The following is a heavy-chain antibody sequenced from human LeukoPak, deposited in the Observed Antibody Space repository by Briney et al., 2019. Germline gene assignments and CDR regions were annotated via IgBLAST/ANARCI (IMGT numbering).Heavy chain of an antibody. Sequence: GGSLRLSCAASGFNFRSYGMHWVRQVPGKGPEWVSIISYDGTKEYYADSVKGRFTISRDNSKNTLYLQMNSLRVEDTALYYCAKTHGPYCSGGTCFDHYYYMDVWGKGTTVTVSS. J-gene: IGHJ6*03. CDR3: AKTHGPYCSGGTCFDHYYYMDV. CDR1: GFNFRSYG. V-gene: IGHV3-30*18. D-gene: IGHD2-15*01. CDR2: ISYDGTKE.